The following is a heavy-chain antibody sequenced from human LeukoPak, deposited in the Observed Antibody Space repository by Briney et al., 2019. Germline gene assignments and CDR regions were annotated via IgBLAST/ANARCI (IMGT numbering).Heavy chain of an antibody. J-gene: IGHJ4*02. V-gene: IGHV3-7*01. CDR3: ARPDFWSGYYDY. Sequence: GGSLRLSCAASGFTFSSYWMSWVRQAPGKGLEWVANIKEDGSEKYYLDSVKGRFTISRDNSKNTLYLQMNSLRAEDTAVYYCARPDFWSGYYDYWGQGTLVTVSS. CDR2: IKEDGSEK. D-gene: IGHD3-3*01. CDR1: GFTFSSYW.